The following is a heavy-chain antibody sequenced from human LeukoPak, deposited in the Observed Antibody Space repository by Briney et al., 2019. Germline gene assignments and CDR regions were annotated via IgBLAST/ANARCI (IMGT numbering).Heavy chain of an antibody. D-gene: IGHD2-2*01. CDR2: IYSGGST. V-gene: IGHV3-53*01. J-gene: IGHJ4*02. CDR3: ARGLILGRLGYCSSTSCYSFDY. CDR1: GFTVSSNY. Sequence: GGSLRLSCAASGFTVSSNYMSWVRQAPGKGLEWVSVIYSGGSTYYAVSVKGRFTISRDNSKDTLYLQMNSLRAEETAVYYCARGLILGRLGYCSSTSCYSFDYWGQGTLVTVSS.